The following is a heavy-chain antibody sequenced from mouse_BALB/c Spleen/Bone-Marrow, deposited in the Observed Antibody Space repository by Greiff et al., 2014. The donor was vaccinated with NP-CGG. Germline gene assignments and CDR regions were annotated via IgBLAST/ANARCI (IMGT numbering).Heavy chain of an antibody. CDR3: AREGVDYFDY. CDR1: GYTFTSYV. CDR2: INPYNDGT. J-gene: IGHJ2*01. V-gene: IGHV1-14*01. Sequence: VQLKESGPELVKPGASVKMSCKASGYTFTSYVMHWVKQKPGQGLEWIGYINPYNDGTKYDEKFKGKATLTSDRSSSTAYMELSSLTSEDSAVYYCAREGVDYFDYWGQGTTLTVSS.